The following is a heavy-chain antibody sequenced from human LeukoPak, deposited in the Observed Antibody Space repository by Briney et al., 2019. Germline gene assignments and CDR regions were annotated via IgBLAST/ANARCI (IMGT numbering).Heavy chain of an antibody. CDR1: GFTFSDYD. CDR3: ARFGPDAFDI. CDR2: IGTVGDT. D-gene: IGHD3-16*01. V-gene: IGHV3-13*01. J-gene: IGHJ3*02. Sequence: GGSLRLSCAASGFTFSDYDMHWVRQVTGRGLEWVSTIGTVGDTYYRDSVKGRFTISRENANNSLYLQMNSLRGGDTAVYFCARFGPDAFDIWGPGTMVTVSS.